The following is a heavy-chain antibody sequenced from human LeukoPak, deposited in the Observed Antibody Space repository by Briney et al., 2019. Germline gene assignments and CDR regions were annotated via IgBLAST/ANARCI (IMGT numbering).Heavy chain of an antibody. V-gene: IGHV3-48*03. J-gene: IGHJ3*02. CDR2: ISSGSTI. D-gene: IGHD1-14*01. Sequence: PGGSLRLSCAASGFTFSSYEMNWVRQAPGKGLEWVSYISSGSTIYYADSVKGRFTISRDNAKNSLYLQMNSLRAEDTAVYYCARGGRDHPGDIWGQGTMVTVSS. CDR3: ARGGRDHPGDI. CDR1: GFTFSSYE.